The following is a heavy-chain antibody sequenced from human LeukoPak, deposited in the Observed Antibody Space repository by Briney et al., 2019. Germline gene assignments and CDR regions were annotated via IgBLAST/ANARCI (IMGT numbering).Heavy chain of an antibody. J-gene: IGHJ5*02. V-gene: IGHV6-1*01. CDR2: TYYRSKWYN. D-gene: IGHD3-3*01. Sequence: SQTLSLTRAISGDSVSSNSAAWNWIRQSPSRGLEWLGRTYYRSKWYNDYAVPVKSRITINPDTSKNQFSLQLNSVTPEDTAVYYCARGREVLRFLEWLPKDNWFDPWGQGTLVTVSS. CDR3: ARGREVLRFLEWLPKDNWFDP. CDR1: GDSVSSNSAA.